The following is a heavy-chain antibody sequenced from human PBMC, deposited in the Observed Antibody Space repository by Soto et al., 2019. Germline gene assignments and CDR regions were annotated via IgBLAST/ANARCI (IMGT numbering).Heavy chain of an antibody. J-gene: IGHJ6*02. Sequence: PSETLSLTCTVSGGSISSSSYYWGWILHPPGKGLEWIGSIYYSGSTYYNPSLKSRVTISVDTSKNQFSLKLSSVTAADTAVYYCARQSNDFWSGYYTSYYYYGMDVWGQGTTVTVSS. D-gene: IGHD3-3*01. V-gene: IGHV4-39*01. CDR2: IYYSGST. CDR3: ARQSNDFWSGYYTSYYYYGMDV. CDR1: GGSISSSSYY.